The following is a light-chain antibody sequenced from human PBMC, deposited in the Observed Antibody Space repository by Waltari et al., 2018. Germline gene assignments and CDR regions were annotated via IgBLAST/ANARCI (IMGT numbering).Light chain of an antibody. V-gene: IGKV2-28*01. CDR2: LGS. Sequence: DIVMTQSPLYLPVTPGEPASISCRSRQSLLQSNGYNYLDWYLQKPGQSPQLLIYLGSNRASGVPDRFSGSGSGTDFTLKISRVEAEDVGVYYCMQALETPLTFGGGTRVEIK. J-gene: IGKJ4*01. CDR3: MQALETPLT. CDR1: QSLLQSNGYNY.